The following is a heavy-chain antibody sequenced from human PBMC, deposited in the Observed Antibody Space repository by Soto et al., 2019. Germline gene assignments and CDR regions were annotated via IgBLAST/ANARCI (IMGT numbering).Heavy chain of an antibody. V-gene: IGHV1-69*12. D-gene: IGHD6-19*01. J-gene: IGHJ4*02. CDR1: GSTFSSYA. CDR2: IIPIFGTA. CDR3: ARDRVQYSSGWYDALDY. Sequence: QVQLVQSGAEVKKPGSSVKVSCKASGSTFSSYAISWVRQAPGQGLEWMGGIIPIFGTANYAQKFQGRVTITADESTSTAYMELSSLRSEDTAVYYCARDRVQYSSGWYDALDYWGQGTLVAVSS.